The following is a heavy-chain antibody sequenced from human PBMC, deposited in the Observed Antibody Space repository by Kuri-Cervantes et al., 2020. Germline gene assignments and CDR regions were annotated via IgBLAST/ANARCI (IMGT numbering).Heavy chain of an antibody. J-gene: IGHJ4*02. Sequence: LSLTCAASGFTFSSYGMHWVRQAPGKGLEWVAVIWYDGSNKYYADSVKGRFTISRDNSKNTLYLQMKSLRAEDTAVYYCHLGTPKPSDYWGQGTLVTVSS. CDR1: GFTFSSYG. D-gene: IGHD3-10*01. CDR3: HLGTPKPSDY. CDR2: IWYDGSNK. V-gene: IGHV3-33*01.